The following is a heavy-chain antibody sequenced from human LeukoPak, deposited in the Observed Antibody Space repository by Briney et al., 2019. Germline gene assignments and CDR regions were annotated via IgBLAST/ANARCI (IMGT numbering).Heavy chain of an antibody. CDR1: GYTFTGYY. J-gene: IGHJ4*02. CDR3: ASGYYYDSSGYYY. D-gene: IGHD3-22*01. V-gene: IGHV1-2*02. CDR2: INPNSGGT. Sequence: WASVKVSCKASGYTFTGYYMHWVRQAPGQGLEWMGWINPNSGGTNYAQKFQGRVTMTRGTSISTAYMELSRLRSDDTAVYYCASGYYYDSSGYYYWGQGTLVTVSS.